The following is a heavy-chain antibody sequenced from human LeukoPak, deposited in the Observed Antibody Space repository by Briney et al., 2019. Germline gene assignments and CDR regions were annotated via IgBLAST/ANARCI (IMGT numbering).Heavy chain of an antibody. J-gene: IGHJ4*02. CDR3: ARSNHFWSGFLDT. Sequence: KTSETLSLTCAVYGGSFSGYYWSWIRQPPGKGLEWIGEINHSGSTNYNPSLKSRALFSVETSKNQVSLRLTSVTAADTAVYFCARSNHFWSGFLDTWGQGTLVTVSS. V-gene: IGHV4-34*01. CDR1: GGSFSGYY. D-gene: IGHD3-3*02. CDR2: INHSGST.